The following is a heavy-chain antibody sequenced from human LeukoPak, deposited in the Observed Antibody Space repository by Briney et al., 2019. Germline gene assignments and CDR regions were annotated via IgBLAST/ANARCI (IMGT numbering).Heavy chain of an antibody. D-gene: IGHD5-18*01. CDR1: GGSISSSSYY. Sequence: SETLSLTCTVSGGSISSSSYYWGWIRQPPGKGLEWIGSIYYSGSTYYNPSLKSRVTISVDTSKNQFSLKLSSVTAADTAVYYCARVVYSYGYFDYWGQGTLVTVSS. CDR2: IYYSGST. V-gene: IGHV4-39*07. J-gene: IGHJ4*02. CDR3: ARVVYSYGYFDY.